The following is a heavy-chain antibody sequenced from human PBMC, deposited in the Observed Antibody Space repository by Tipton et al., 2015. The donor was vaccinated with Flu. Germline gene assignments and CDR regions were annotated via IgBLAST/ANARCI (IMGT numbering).Heavy chain of an antibody. V-gene: IGHV5-51*01. Sequence: QLVQSGAEVKKPGESLRISCKDSGNNFARYWIGWVRQMPGKGLEWMGIIYPGDSDARYSPSFQGQVTISADKSIRTAYLQWSSLKASDPAIYYCARLSKYFDSSTRVNFFDPWGQGTLVTVSS. CDR3: ARLSKYFDSSTRVNFFDP. CDR2: IYPGDSDA. CDR1: GNNFARYW. J-gene: IGHJ5*02. D-gene: IGHD3-9*01.